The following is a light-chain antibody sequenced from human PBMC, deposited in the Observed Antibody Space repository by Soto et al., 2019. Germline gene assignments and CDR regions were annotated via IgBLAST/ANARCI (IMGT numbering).Light chain of an antibody. Sequence: QSVLTQPPSASGTPGQRVTISCSGSSSNIGSNYVYWYQQLPGTAPKVLIYRNNQRPSGVPDRFSGSKSGTSASLAISGLWSEDEADYYCAAWDDSLSGSYVFEKGTKVTVL. CDR2: RNN. V-gene: IGLV1-47*03. CDR1: SSNIGSNY. J-gene: IGLJ1*01. CDR3: AAWDDSLSGSYV.